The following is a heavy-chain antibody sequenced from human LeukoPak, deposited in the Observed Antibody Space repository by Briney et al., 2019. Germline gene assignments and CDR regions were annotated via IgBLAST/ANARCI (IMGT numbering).Heavy chain of an antibody. J-gene: IGHJ4*02. CDR3: ARGLRGDHFDF. V-gene: IGHV3-7*05. CDR1: GFTFSNYW. Sequence: GGSLRLSCAASGFTFSNYWMTWVRQAPGKGLEWVANIKQDGNEKYYVDSVKGRFPISRDSAESSLYLQMNSLRAEDTAVYYCARGLRGDHFDFWGQGTLVTVSS. CDR2: IKQDGNEK. D-gene: IGHD6-25*01.